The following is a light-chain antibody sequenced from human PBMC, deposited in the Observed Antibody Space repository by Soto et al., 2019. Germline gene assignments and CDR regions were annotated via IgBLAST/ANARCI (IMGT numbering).Light chain of an antibody. CDR3: SSYTSSYSYV. CDR2: DVN. Sequence: QSALTQPASVSGSPGQSIAISCTGTSSDVGGYKSVSWYQQDPGKAPKLLIYDVNNRPSGISDRLSGSKSGNTASLTISGLQAEDEADYYCSSYTSSYSYVFGTGTKLTVL. CDR1: SSDVGGYKS. V-gene: IGLV2-14*01. J-gene: IGLJ1*01.